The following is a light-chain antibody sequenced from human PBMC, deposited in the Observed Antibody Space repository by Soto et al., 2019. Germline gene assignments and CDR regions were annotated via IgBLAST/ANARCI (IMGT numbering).Light chain of an antibody. CDR2: WAS. CDR1: QSILFSSHNKTY. V-gene: IGKV4-1*01. J-gene: IGKJ5*01. Sequence: DIVMTQSPDSLAVSLGERATINCKSSQSILFSSHNKTYLAWYQQKAGQPPKLLIYWASTRESGVPDRFSGSGSGTDFTLTISGLQADDVAVSHCQQDYSAPMTFGQGTRLE. CDR3: QQDYSAPMT.